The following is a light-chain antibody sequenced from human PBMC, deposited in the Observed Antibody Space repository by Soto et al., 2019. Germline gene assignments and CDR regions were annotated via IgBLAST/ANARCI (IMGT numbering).Light chain of an antibody. J-gene: IGKJ1*01. Sequence: DIQMTQSPSTLPASVGDRVTITCRASQSISTWLAWYQQKPGKAPNLLIYKASYLASGVPSRFSGGGSRTEFTLTISSLQPDDFAYYYCQQYSSYWTFGQGTKVEIK. CDR1: QSISTW. CDR2: KAS. V-gene: IGKV1-5*03. CDR3: QQYSSYWT.